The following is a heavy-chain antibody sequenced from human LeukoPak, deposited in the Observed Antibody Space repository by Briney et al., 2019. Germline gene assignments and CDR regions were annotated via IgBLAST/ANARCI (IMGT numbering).Heavy chain of an antibody. V-gene: IGHV3-21*01. CDR1: GFTFSSYS. D-gene: IGHD6-19*01. CDR2: ISSSSSYI. CDR3: ARYSSGWFWDAVDYYYGMDV. J-gene: IGHJ6*02. Sequence: PGGSLRLSCAASGFTFSSYSMNWVRQAPGKGLEWVSSISSSSSYIYYADSVKGRFTISRDNAKNSLYLQMNSLRAEDTAVYYCARYSSGWFWDAVDYYYGMDVWGQGTTVTVSS.